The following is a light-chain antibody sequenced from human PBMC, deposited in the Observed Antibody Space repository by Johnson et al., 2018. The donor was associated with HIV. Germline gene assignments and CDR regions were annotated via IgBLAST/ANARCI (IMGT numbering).Light chain of an antibody. Sequence: QSVLTQPPSVSAAPGQKVTISCSGSSSNIGNNYVSWYQQLPGTAPKLLIYDNNKRPSGIPDRFSGSKSGTSATLGLTGLQTGDEADYYCGTWFSSLSAGVFGTGTKVTVL. V-gene: IGLV1-51*01. J-gene: IGLJ1*01. CDR1: SSNIGNNY. CDR2: DNN. CDR3: GTWFSSLSAGV.